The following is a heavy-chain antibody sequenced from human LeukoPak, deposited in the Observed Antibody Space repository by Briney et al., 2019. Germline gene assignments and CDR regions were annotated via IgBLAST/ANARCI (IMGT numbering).Heavy chain of an antibody. D-gene: IGHD4-23*01. CDR2: IDSSGAGT. Sequence: GGSLRVSYADHGFTFSNCAISWVRQAPGKWLEWVSAIDSSGAGTYYANSAKGRFTISRYTSKNTQYLRMNSIRAEDTAVYYCAKSNGGVYVGNRTFDYWGQGALVTVSS. J-gene: IGHJ4*02. V-gene: IGHV3-23*01. CDR3: AKSNGGVYVGNRTFDY. CDR1: GFTFSNCA.